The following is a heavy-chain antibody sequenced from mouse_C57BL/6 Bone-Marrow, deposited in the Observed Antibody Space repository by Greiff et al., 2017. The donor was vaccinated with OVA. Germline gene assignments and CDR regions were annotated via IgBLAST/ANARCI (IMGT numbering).Heavy chain of an antibody. Sequence: DVKLVESGGDLVKPGGSLKLSCAASGFTFSSYGMSWVRQTPDKRLEWVATISSGGSYTYYPDSVKGRFTISRDNAKNTLYLQMSSLKSEDTAMYYCARVTRYDYDYWGQGTTLTVSS. V-gene: IGHV5-6*02. CDR1: GFTFSSYG. CDR2: ISSGGSYT. J-gene: IGHJ2*01. CDR3: ARVTRYDYDY. D-gene: IGHD2-4*01.